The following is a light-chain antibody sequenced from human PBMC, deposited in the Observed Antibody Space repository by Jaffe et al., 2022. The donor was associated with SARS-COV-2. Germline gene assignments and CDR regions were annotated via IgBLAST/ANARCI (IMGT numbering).Light chain of an antibody. CDR2: RAS. CDR3: QQYNSLWT. Sequence: DIHMTQSPSTLSAFVGDRVTITCRASQPISDYLAWYQQKPGEAPRVLIYRASILEDGVPSRFRGGGSEAEFTLTIRSLHPEDSATYYCQQYNSLWTFGQGTKVEVK. V-gene: IGKV1-5*03. CDR1: QPISDY. J-gene: IGKJ1*01.